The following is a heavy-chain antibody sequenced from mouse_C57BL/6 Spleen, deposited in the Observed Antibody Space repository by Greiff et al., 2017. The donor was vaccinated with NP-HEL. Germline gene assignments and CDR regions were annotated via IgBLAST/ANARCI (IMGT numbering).Heavy chain of an antibody. Sequence: VQLVESGAELVRPGASVTLSCKASGYTFTDYEMHWVKQTPVHGLEWIGAIDPETGGTAYNQKFKGKAILTADKSSSTAYMELRSLTSEDSAVYYCTRQGNPWFAYWGQGTLVTVSA. CDR3: TRQGNPWFAY. CDR1: GYTFTDYE. CDR2: IDPETGGT. J-gene: IGHJ3*01. V-gene: IGHV1-15*01.